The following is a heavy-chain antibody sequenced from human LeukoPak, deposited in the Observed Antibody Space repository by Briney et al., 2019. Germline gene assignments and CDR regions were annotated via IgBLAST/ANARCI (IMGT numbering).Heavy chain of an antibody. CDR3: ARDRYCSSTSCSRTGFDP. V-gene: IGHV3-48*01. CDR2: ISSSSSTI. CDR1: GFTFSSYA. J-gene: IGHJ5*02. D-gene: IGHD2-2*01. Sequence: GGSLRLSCAASGFTFSSYAMHWVRQAPGKGLEWVSYISSSSSTIYYADSVKGRFTISRDNAKNSLYLQMNSLRAEDTAVYYCARDRYCSSTSCSRTGFDPWGQGTLVTVSS.